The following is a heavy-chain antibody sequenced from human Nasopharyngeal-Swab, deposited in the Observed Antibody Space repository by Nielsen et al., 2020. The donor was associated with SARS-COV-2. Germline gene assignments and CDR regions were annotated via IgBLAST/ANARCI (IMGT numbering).Heavy chain of an antibody. D-gene: IGHD3-22*01. CDR2: ISSSGSTI. CDR3: AREGDSSGYVDY. Sequence: WIRQPPGKGLEWVSYISSSGSTIYYADSVKGRFTISRGNAKNSLYLQMNSLRAEDTAVYYCAREGDSSGYVDYWGQGTLVTVSS. V-gene: IGHV3-11*04. J-gene: IGHJ4*02.